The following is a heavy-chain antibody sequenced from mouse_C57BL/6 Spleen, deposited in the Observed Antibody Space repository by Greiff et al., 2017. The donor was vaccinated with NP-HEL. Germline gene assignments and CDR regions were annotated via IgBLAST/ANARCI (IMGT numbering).Heavy chain of an antibody. CDR2: IRSKSNNYAT. J-gene: IGHJ1*03. CDR1: GFSFNTYA. D-gene: IGHD1-1*01. V-gene: IGHV10-1*01. Sequence: EVMLVESGGGLVQPKGSLKLSCAASGFSFNTYAMNWVRQAPGKGLEWVARIRSKSNNYATYYADSVKDRFTISRDDSESMLYLQMNNLKTEDTAMYYCVRQGGYYYGSSYWYFDVWGTGTTVTVSS. CDR3: VRQGGYYYGSSYWYFDV.